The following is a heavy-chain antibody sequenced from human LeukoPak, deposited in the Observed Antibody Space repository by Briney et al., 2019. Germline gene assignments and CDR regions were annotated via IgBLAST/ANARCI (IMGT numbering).Heavy chain of an antibody. V-gene: IGHV3-21*01. J-gene: IGHJ4*02. CDR1: GFTFSSYS. Sequence: GGSLRLSCAASGFTFSSYSMNWVRQAPGKGLEWVSSISSNSSYIYYADSVKGRFTISRDNAKNSLYLQMNSLRAEDTAVYYCARMLRSTLFDYWGQGTLVTVSS. CDR3: ARMLRSTLFDY. D-gene: IGHD1-1*01. CDR2: ISSNSSYI.